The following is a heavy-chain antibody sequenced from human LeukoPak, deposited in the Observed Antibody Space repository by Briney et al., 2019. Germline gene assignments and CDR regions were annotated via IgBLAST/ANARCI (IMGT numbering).Heavy chain of an antibody. V-gene: IGHV3-23*01. CDR1: GFTFSSYD. J-gene: IGHJ3*02. Sequence: PGGSLSLSCAASGFTFSSYDMSWVRQAPGKGLEWVSAISGSGGSTYYADSVKGRFTISRDNSKNTLYLQMNSLRAEDTAVYYCAKEFTMIVVVIDAFDIWGQGTMVTVSS. D-gene: IGHD3-22*01. CDR2: ISGSGGST. CDR3: AKEFTMIVVVIDAFDI.